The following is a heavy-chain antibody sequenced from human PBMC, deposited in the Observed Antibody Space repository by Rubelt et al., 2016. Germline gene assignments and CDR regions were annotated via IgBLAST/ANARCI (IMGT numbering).Heavy chain of an antibody. Sequence: QLQLQESGPGLVKPSETLSLTCTVSGGSISSSSYYWGWIRQPPGKGLEWIGSIYYSGSTYYNPSLKSRVTSSVDTAKNPFSLKLSSVTAADTAVYYGARPPPLATIFPFDYWGQGTLVTVSS. CDR3: ARPPPLATIFPFDY. CDR1: GGSISSSSYY. J-gene: IGHJ4*02. V-gene: IGHV4-39*01. D-gene: IGHD5-12*01. CDR2: IYYSGST.